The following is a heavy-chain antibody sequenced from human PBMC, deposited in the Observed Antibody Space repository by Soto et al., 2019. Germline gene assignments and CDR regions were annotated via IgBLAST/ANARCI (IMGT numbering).Heavy chain of an antibody. CDR2: ISGSGSSS. Sequence: GGSLRLSCAASGFTFSTYAMSWVRQAPGKGLEWVSVISGSGSSSYYAVSVKGRLTISRDNSKNTLYLQMNSLRAEDTAVYYCAKENRGDGYNYVPTFFDYWGQGTPVTVS. CDR3: AKENRGDGYNYVPTFFDY. D-gene: IGHD5-12*01. J-gene: IGHJ4*02. CDR1: GFTFSTYA. V-gene: IGHV3-23*01.